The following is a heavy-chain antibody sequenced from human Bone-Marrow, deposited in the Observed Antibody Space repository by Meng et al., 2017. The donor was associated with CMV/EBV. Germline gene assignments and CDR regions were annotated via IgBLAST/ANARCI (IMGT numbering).Heavy chain of an antibody. Sequence: SETLSLTCAVYGGSFSGYYWSWIRQPPGKGLEWIGEINHSGSTNYNPSLKSRVTISVDTSKNQFSLKLSSVTAADTAVYYCAREHSSSPVGGYWGQGTLVTVSS. CDR3: AREHSSSPVGGY. D-gene: IGHD6-6*01. J-gene: IGHJ4*02. V-gene: IGHV4-34*01. CDR2: INHSGST. CDR1: GGSFSGYY.